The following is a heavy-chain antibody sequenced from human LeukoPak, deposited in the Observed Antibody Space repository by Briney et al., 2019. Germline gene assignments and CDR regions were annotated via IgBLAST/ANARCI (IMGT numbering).Heavy chain of an antibody. D-gene: IGHD6-25*01. J-gene: IGHJ4*02. CDR3: AKDAALLSNFDY. V-gene: IGHV3-30*02. Sequence: GGSLRPSCAASGFTFSSYGMHWVRQAPGKGLEWVAFIRYDGSNKYYADSVKGRFTISRDNSKNTLYLQMNSLRAEDTAVYYCAKDAALLSNFDYWGQGTLVTVSS. CDR2: IRYDGSNK. CDR1: GFTFSSYG.